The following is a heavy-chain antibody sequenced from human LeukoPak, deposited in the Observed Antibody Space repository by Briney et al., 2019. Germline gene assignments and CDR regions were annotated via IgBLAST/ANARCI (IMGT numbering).Heavy chain of an antibody. CDR1: GFTFSNYA. Sequence: GGSLRLSCAASGFTFSNYAMHWVRQAPGKGLDWVAVISYDGGSNHYADSVKGRFTISRDDSKSTLYLQMNSLRAEDTAVYYCAKYSSGWYGGSFDIWGQGTMVTVSS. J-gene: IGHJ3*02. CDR2: ISYDGGSN. D-gene: IGHD6-19*01. V-gene: IGHV3-30-3*02. CDR3: AKYSSGWYGGSFDI.